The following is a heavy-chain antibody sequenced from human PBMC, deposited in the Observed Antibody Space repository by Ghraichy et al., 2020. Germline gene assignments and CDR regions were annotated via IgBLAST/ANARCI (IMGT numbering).Heavy chain of an antibody. Sequence: GESLNISCAASGFTFSNAWMSWVRQAPGKGLEWVGRIKSKTDGGTTDYAAPVKGRFTISRDDSKNTLYLQMNSLKTEDTAVYYCTTVGYDSSGYYDYFDYWGQGTLVTVSS. D-gene: IGHD3-22*01. J-gene: IGHJ4*02. V-gene: IGHV3-15*01. CDR1: GFTFSNAW. CDR2: IKSKTDGGTT. CDR3: TTVGYDSSGYYDYFDY.